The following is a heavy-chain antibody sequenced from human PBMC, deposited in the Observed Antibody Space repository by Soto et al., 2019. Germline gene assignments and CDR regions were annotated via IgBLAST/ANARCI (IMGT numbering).Heavy chain of an antibody. CDR3: ARGMGTAVEAINYYYYYGMDV. Sequence: SETLSLTCSVFGGSISGYYWSWIRQPPGTGLEWIGYIYYSGGTNYNPSLQSRVSISLDTSKSQFSLRLTSVTAADTAVYYCARGMGTAVEAINYYYYYGMDVWGQGTTVT. D-gene: IGHD6-19*01. V-gene: IGHV4-59*01. CDR2: IYYSGGT. CDR1: GGSISGYY. J-gene: IGHJ6*02.